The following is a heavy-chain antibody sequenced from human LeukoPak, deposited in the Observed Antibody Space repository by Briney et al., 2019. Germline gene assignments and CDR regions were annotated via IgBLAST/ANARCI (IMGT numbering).Heavy chain of an antibody. CDR2: INPNSGGT. Sequence: ASVKVSCKASGYTFTGYYMHWVRQAPGQGLEWMGWINPNSGGTNYAQKFQGRVTMTRDTSISTAYMELSRLRSDDTAVYYCARDLAIISSPFDYWGQGTLVTVSS. V-gene: IGHV1-2*02. CDR3: ARDLAIISSPFDY. J-gene: IGHJ4*02. CDR1: GYTFTGYY. D-gene: IGHD5-12*01.